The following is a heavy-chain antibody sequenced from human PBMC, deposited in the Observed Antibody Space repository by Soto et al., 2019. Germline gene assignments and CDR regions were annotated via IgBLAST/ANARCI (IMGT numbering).Heavy chain of an antibody. Sequence: QVQLVESGGGVVQPGRSLRLSCAASGFTFSSYGMHWVRQAPGKGLEWVAVISYDGSNKYYADSVKGRFTISRDNSKNTLYLQMNSLRAEDTAVYYCAKENSYGPFDYWGQGTLVTVSS. D-gene: IGHD5-18*01. CDR1: GFTFSSYG. CDR3: AKENSYGPFDY. J-gene: IGHJ4*02. CDR2: ISYDGSNK. V-gene: IGHV3-30*18.